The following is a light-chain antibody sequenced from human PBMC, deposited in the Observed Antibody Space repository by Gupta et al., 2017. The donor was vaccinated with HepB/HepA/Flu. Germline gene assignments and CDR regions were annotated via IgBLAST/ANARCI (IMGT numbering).Light chain of an antibody. Sequence: QSLLTQPPSASDIPGQRVPTPCSGSSSNIGSNTVNWYQQLPGTAPKLLIYINNQRPSGVPARFSGSKSGTSASLAISGLQSEDEADYYCSSWDDSLSGIIFGGGTKVTVL. CDR1: SSNIGSNT. CDR3: SSWDDSLSGII. V-gene: IGLV1-44*01. CDR2: INN. J-gene: IGLJ2*01.